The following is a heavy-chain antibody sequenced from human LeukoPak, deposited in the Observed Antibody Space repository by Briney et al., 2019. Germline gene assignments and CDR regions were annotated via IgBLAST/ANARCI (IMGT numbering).Heavy chain of an antibody. CDR1: GFTFGSYA. Sequence: GGSLRLSCAASGFTFGSYAMHWVRQAPGKGLEWVAVISYDGSNKYYADSVKGRFTISRDNSKNTLYLQMNSLRAEDTAVYYCARDPSRVGARPFDYWGQGTLVTVSS. J-gene: IGHJ4*02. CDR2: ISYDGSNK. D-gene: IGHD1-26*01. CDR3: ARDPSRVGARPFDY. V-gene: IGHV3-30-3*01.